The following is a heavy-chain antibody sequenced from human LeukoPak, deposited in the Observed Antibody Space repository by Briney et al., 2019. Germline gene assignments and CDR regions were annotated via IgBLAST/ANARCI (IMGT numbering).Heavy chain of an antibody. Sequence: SETLSLTCAVYGGSFSGYYWSWIRQPPGKGLEWIGEINHSGSTNYNPSLKSRVTISVDTSKNQFSLKLSSVTAADTAVYYCARRPGGYCSGGSCSNYYYYYMDVWGKGTTVTVSS. D-gene: IGHD2-15*01. CDR2: INHSGST. CDR3: ARRPGGYCSGGSCSNYYYYYMDV. J-gene: IGHJ6*03. V-gene: IGHV4-34*01. CDR1: GGSFSGYY.